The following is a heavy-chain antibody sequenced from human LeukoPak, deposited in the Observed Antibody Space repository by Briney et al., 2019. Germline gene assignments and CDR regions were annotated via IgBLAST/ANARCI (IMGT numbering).Heavy chain of an antibody. J-gene: IGHJ4*02. Sequence: GGSLRLSCAASRFTFSTYWMSWVRQAPGKGLEWVANIKQDGSEKYYVDSVKGRFTISRDNAKNSLYLQMNSLRAEDTAVYYCTVGSSGYYYGYWGQGTLVTVSS. D-gene: IGHD3-22*01. CDR3: TVGSSGYYYGY. CDR1: RFTFSTYW. V-gene: IGHV3-7*01. CDR2: IKQDGSEK.